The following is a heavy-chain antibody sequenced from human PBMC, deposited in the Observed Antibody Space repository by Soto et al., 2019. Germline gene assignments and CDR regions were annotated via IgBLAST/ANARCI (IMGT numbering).Heavy chain of an antibody. D-gene: IGHD6-13*01. J-gene: IGHJ5*02. CDR1: GGSISSSSYY. CDR2: IYYSGST. Sequence: SETLSLTCTVSGGSISSSSYYWGWIRQPPGKGLEWIGSIYYSGSTYYNPSLKSRVTISVDTSKNQFSLKLSSVTAADTAVYYCARNLYSSSWYGSFWFDPWGQRTLVTVSS. CDR3: ARNLYSSSWYGSFWFDP. V-gene: IGHV4-39*01.